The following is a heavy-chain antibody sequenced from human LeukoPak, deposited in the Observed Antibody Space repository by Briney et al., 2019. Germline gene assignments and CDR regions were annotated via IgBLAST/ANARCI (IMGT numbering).Heavy chain of an antibody. J-gene: IGHJ4*02. Sequence: GRSLRLSCAASGFTFSNYGMHWVRQAPGKGLEWVAVIWYDGSSKYYIDSVKGRCTISRENSKNTLYLQLNSLIAEDTAVYYCAKGHSSGWYPSLDYWGQGTLVTVSS. CDR3: AKGHSSGWYPSLDY. CDR1: GFTFSNYG. CDR2: IWYDGSSK. V-gene: IGHV3-33*06. D-gene: IGHD6-19*01.